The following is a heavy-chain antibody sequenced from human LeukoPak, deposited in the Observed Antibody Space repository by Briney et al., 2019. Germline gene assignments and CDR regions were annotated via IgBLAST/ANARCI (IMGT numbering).Heavy chain of an antibody. J-gene: IGHJ6*02. Sequence: SVKVSCKASGFTFTSSAVQWVRQARGQRLEWIGWIVVGSGNTNYAQKFQERVTITRDMSTSTAYMELSSLRSEDTAVYYCAAARPYGSYYYYYGMDVWGQGTTVTVSS. CDR2: IVVGSGNT. CDR3: AAARPYGSYYYYYGMDV. V-gene: IGHV1-58*01. D-gene: IGHD2-8*01. CDR1: GFTFTSSA.